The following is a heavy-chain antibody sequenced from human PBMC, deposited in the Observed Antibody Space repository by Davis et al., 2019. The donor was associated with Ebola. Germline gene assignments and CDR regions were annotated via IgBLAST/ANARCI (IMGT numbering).Heavy chain of an antibody. CDR1: GYTFTGYY. J-gene: IGHJ4*02. V-gene: IGHV1-2*04. D-gene: IGHD6-19*01. CDR3: ARDRSSGWLRIFDY. CDR2: INPNSGGT. Sequence: ASVKVSCKASGYTFTGYYMHWVRQAPGQGLEWMGWINPNSGGTNYAQKFQGWVTMTRDTSISTAYMELSRLRSDDTAVYYCARDRSSGWLRIFDYWGQGTLVTVSS.